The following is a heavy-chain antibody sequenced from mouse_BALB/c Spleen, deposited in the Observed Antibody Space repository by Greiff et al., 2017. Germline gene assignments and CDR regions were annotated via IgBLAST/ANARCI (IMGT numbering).Heavy chain of an antibody. J-gene: IGHJ4*01. V-gene: IGHV1-9*01. CDR1: GYTFSSYW. CDR3: ARGIYYDYDCYAMDY. Sequence: QVQLQQSGAELMKPGASVKISCKATGYTFSSYWIEWVKQRPGHGLEWIGEILPGSGSTNYNEKFKGKATFTADTSSNTAYMQLSSLTSEDSAVYYCARGIYYDYDCYAMDYWGQGTSVTVSS. D-gene: IGHD2-4*01. CDR2: ILPGSGST.